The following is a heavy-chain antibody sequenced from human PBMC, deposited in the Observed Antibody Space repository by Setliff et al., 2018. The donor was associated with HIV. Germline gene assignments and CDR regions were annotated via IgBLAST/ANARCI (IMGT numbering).Heavy chain of an antibody. Sequence: ASVKVSCKASGCTFTGHYLHWVRQAPGQGLEWLGWVNPNSGDAIYAQNLQGRVTMTRDTSINAAYMELRGLRSDDTAVYYCARNFGLSPSGKYYYYYGMDIWGQGTTVTVSS. CDR3: ARNFGLSPSGKYYYYYGMDI. V-gene: IGHV1-2*02. J-gene: IGHJ6*02. CDR2: VNPNSGDA. CDR1: GCTFTGHY. D-gene: IGHD3-10*01.